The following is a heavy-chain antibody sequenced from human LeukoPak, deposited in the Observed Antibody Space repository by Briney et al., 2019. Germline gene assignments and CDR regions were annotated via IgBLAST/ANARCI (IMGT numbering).Heavy chain of an antibody. Sequence: PGGSLRLSSAPSGFTFSSSSINWVRQAPGKGLEWVSSISSSSSYIYYADSVKGRFTISRDNAKNSLYLQMNSLRAEDTAVYYCEGTRAVTAQCGYRGQGTLVTVSS. CDR2: ISSSSSYI. V-gene: IGHV3-21*01. D-gene: IGHD2-21*02. CDR3: EGTRAVTAQCGY. CDR1: GFTFSSSS. J-gene: IGHJ4*02.